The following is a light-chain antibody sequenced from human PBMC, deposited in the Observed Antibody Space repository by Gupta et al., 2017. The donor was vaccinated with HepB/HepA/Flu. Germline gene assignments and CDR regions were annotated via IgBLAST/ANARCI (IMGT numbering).Light chain of an antibody. V-gene: IGLV1-40*01. Sequence: QSVLTQPPSVSGAPGQRVTISCTGSSSNIGAGYDVHWYQQLPETAPKLLIYGNINRPSGVPERFSGSKSGTSASLAITGLQAEDEADYYCQSYDSSLSGSVVFGGGTKLTVL. CDR3: QSYDSSLSGSVV. CDR2: GNI. J-gene: IGLJ2*01. CDR1: SSNIGAGYD.